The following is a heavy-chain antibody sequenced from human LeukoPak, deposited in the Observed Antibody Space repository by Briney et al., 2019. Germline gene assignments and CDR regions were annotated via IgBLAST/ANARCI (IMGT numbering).Heavy chain of an antibody. J-gene: IGHJ4*02. CDR3: ARAPRIAAAGTYGY. CDR2: ISAYNGNT. D-gene: IGHD6-13*01. Sequence: ASVKVSCKASGYTFTSYGISWARQAPGQGLEWMGWISAYNGNTNYAQKLQGRVTMTTDTSTSTAYMELRSLRSDDTAVYYCARAPRIAAAGTYGYWGQGTLVTVSS. CDR1: GYTFTSYG. V-gene: IGHV1-18*01.